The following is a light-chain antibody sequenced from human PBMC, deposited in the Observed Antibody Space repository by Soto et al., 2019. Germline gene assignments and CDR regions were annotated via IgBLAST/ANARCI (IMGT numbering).Light chain of an antibody. J-gene: IGKJ1*01. CDR2: KAS. CDR1: QSISSW. Sequence: DIQMTQSPSTLSASVGDRVTITCRASQSISSWLAWYQQKPGKAPKCLIHKASSLESGGPSRFSGSGSGTEFTLTISSLQTDDFATYFCQPYNSPPWTFGQGTKVEIK. V-gene: IGKV1-5*03. CDR3: QPYNSPPWT.